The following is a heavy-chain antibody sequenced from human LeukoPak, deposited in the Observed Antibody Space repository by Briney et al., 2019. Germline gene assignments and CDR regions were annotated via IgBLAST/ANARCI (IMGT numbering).Heavy chain of an antibody. Sequence: GGSLRLSCAASGFTFSSYAMHWVRQAPGKGLEWVAVISYDGSNKYYADSVKGRFTISRDNSKNTLYLQMNSLRAEDTAVYYCARRTFDYWGQGTLVTVSS. CDR3: ARRTFDY. CDR2: ISYDGSNK. CDR1: GFTFSSYA. V-gene: IGHV3-30*04. J-gene: IGHJ4*02.